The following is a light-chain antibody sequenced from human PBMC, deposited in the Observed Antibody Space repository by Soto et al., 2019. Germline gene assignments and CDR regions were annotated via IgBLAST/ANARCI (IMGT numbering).Light chain of an antibody. CDR1: QSVSSSY. V-gene: IGKV3-20*01. J-gene: IGKJ1*01. CDR3: QQYGNSRWT. CDR2: GAS. Sequence: EIVLTQSPGTLSLSPGERATLSCRASQSVSSSYLAWYQQKRGQAPRLLIYGASSRATGIPARFSGSGSGTGFTLTISRLEPEDFAVYYCQQYGNSRWTFGQGTKVEIK.